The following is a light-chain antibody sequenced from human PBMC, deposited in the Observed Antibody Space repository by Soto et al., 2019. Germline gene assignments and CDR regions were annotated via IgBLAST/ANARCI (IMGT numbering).Light chain of an antibody. CDR2: DAS. J-gene: IGKJ4*01. Sequence: EIVLTQSPSTLSSSPWERSTLSFMASQSIDTYLAWYQQKPGQAPRLLIYDASDRATGIPARFSGSGSGTAFTLTISGLEPEDFALYYCQQRYNWPLTFGGGTKVDIK. CDR3: QQRYNWPLT. V-gene: IGKV3-11*01. CDR1: QSIDTY.